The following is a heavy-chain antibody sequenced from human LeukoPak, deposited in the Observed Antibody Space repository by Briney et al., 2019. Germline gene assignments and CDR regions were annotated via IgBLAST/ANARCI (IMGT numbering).Heavy chain of an antibody. CDR3: AKDAYDILTGLRDY. D-gene: IGHD3-9*01. Sequence: GGSLRLSCAASGFTFSSYSMNWVRQAPGKGLEWVSAISGSGGSTYYADSVKGRFTISRDNSKNTLYLQMNSLRAEDTAVYYCAKDAYDILTGLRDYWGQGTLVTVSS. V-gene: IGHV3-23*01. J-gene: IGHJ4*02. CDR2: ISGSGGST. CDR1: GFTFSSYS.